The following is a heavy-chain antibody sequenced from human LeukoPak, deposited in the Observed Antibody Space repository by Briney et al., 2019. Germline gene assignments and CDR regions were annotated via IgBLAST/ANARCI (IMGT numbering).Heavy chain of an antibody. CDR2: ISGSGGST. V-gene: IGHV3-23*01. D-gene: IGHD7-27*01. CDR1: GFTFSSYA. Sequence: TGGSLRLSCAASGFTFSSYAMSWVRQAPGKGLEWVSAISGSGGSTYYADSVKGRFTISRDNSKNTLYLQMNSLRAEDTAVYYCARDPRLRLGNHYYYYGMDVWGQGTTVTVSS. J-gene: IGHJ6*02. CDR3: ARDPRLRLGNHYYYYGMDV.